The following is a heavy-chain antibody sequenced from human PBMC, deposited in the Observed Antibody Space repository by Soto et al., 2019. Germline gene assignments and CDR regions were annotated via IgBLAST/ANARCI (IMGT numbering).Heavy chain of an antibody. CDR1: GFTFSNAW. D-gene: IGHD5-18*01. V-gene: IGHV3-15*07. CDR2: IKSKTDGGTT. CDR3: TSPGGYSYGWDYYYYGMDV. Sequence: GGSLRLSCAASGFTFSNAWMNWVRQAPGKGLEWVGRIKSKTDGGTTDYAAPVKGRFTISRDDSKNTLYLQMNSLKTEDTAVYYCTSPGGYSYGWDYYYYGMDVWGQGTTVTVSS. J-gene: IGHJ6*02.